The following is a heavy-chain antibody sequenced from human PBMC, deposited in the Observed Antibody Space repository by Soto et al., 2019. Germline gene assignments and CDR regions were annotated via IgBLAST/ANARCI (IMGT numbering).Heavy chain of an antibody. V-gene: IGHV3-30*03. Sequence: QVQLVESGGGVVQPGRSLRLSCAASGFPFTTYGMHWVREGPGKGLEWVAVISYDGSNKYYADSVKGRFTISRDNSKNTLYLQMNSLRPEDTALHYGVGGQYYFDYRRQGTLVTVSS. CDR3: VGGQYYFDY. CDR2: ISYDGSNK. D-gene: IGHD3-10*01. CDR1: GFPFTTYG. J-gene: IGHJ4*02.